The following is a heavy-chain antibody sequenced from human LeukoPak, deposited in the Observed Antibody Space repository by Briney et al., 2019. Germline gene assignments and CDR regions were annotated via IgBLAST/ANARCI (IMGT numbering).Heavy chain of an antibody. Sequence: SETLSLTCAVYGGSFSGYYWSWIRQPPGKGLEWIGEINHSGSTNYNPSLKSRVTISVDTSKNQFSLKLSSVTAADTAVYYCARAVMTTVTTFDYWGQGTLVTVSS. V-gene: IGHV4-34*01. CDR3: ARAVMTTVTTFDY. CDR1: GGSFSGYY. D-gene: IGHD4-17*01. CDR2: INHSGST. J-gene: IGHJ4*02.